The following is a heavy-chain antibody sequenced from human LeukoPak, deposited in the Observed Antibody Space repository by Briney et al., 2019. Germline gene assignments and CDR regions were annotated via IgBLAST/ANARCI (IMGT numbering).Heavy chain of an antibody. J-gene: IGHJ4*02. D-gene: IGHD3-22*01. CDR3: ARPRYYYDSSGYSTLFDY. V-gene: IGHV1-18*01. CDR1: GYTFTSYG. Sequence: ASVKVSCKASGYTFTSYGISWVRQAPGQGLEWMGWISAYNGNTNYAQKLQGRVTMTTDTSTSTAYMELRSLRSDDTAVYYCARPRYYYDSSGYSTLFDYWGQGTLVTVSS. CDR2: ISAYNGNT.